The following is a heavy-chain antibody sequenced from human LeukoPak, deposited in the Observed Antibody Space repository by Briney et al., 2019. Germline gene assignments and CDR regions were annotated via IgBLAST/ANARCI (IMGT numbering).Heavy chain of an antibody. J-gene: IGHJ5*02. CDR2: MNPNSGNT. D-gene: IGHD2-2*01. CDR1: GYTFTSYD. CDR3: ARGRSLRNQLLSLNWFDP. V-gene: IGHV1-8*01. Sequence: ASVKVSRKASGYTFTSYDINWVRQATGQGLEWMGWMNPNSGNTGYAQKFQGRVTMTRNTSISTAYMELSSLRSEDTAVYYCARGRSLRNQLLSLNWFDPWGQGTLVTVSS.